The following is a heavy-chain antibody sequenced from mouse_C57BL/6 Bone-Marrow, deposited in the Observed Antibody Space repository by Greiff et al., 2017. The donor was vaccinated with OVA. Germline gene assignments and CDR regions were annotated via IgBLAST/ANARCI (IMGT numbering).Heavy chain of an antibody. V-gene: IGHV7-1*01. Sequence: EVKVVESGGGLVQSGRSLRLSCATSGFTFSDFYMEWVRQAPGKGLEWIAASRNKANDYTTEYSASVKGRFIVSRDTSQSILYLQMNALRAEDTAIYYCAIDAVYDEAMDYWGQGTSVTVSS. CDR2: SRNKANDYTT. CDR1: GFTFSDFY. CDR3: AIDAVYDEAMDY. D-gene: IGHD2-12*01. J-gene: IGHJ4*01.